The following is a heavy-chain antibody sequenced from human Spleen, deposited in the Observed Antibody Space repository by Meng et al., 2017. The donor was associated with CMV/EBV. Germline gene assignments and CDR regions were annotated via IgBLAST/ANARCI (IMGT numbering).Heavy chain of an antibody. V-gene: IGHV3-23*01. J-gene: IGHJ4*02. Sequence: GGSLRLSCAASGVTFKMYAMNWVRQAPGKGLDWVAAISGSGDYTYYADSVKGRFTISRDNSKNTMYLVMNSLRAEDTAVYYCARHRADSWGQGTLVTVSS. CDR2: ISGSGDYT. CDR3: ARHRADS. CDR1: GVTFKMYA.